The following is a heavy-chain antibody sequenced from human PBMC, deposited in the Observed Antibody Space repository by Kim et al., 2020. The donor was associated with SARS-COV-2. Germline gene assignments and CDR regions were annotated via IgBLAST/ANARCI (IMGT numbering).Heavy chain of an antibody. Sequence: YAQKFQGRVTMTRNTSISTAYMELSSLRSEDTAVYYCARARIRNNWFDPWGQGTLVTVSS. J-gene: IGHJ5*02. D-gene: IGHD5-18*01. CDR3: ARARIRNNWFDP. V-gene: IGHV1-8*01.